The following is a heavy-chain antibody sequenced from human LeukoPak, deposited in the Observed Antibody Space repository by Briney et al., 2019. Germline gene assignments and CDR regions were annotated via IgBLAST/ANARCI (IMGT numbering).Heavy chain of an antibody. V-gene: IGHV4-34*01. CDR2: INHSGST. J-gene: IGHJ4*02. CDR1: GGSFSGYY. CDR3: ARGTSADY. Sequence: SETLSLTCAVYGGSFSGYYWSWIRQPPGKGLEWIGEINHSGSTYYKPSLKSRVTIQLHTCKNQFSLKLSSVTAADTAVYYCARGTSADYWGQGTLVTVSS.